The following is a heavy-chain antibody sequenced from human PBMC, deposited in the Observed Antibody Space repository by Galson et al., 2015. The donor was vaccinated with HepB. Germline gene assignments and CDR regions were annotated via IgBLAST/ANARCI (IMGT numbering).Heavy chain of an antibody. V-gene: IGHV5-51*03. J-gene: IGHJ4*02. CDR1: GFSFTSFW. D-gene: IGHD2-8*01. CDR2: IHPGDSDV. Sequence: QSGAEVKKPGESLKISCQGSGFSFTSFWIGWVRQMPGKGLEWMGIIHPGDSDVRYNPSLEGQVSISADKSISTAYLQLNTVRASDSGTYYCVRSPPGVTKGWSDYGGQGTLVTVSS. CDR3: VRSPPGVTKGWSDY.